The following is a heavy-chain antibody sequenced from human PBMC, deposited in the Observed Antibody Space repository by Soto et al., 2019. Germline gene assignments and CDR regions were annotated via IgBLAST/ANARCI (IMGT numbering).Heavy chain of an antibody. V-gene: IGHV3-74*03. J-gene: IGHJ6*02. CDR3: SSYDFLSGHHLPYA. D-gene: IGHD3-3*01. Sequence: GGSLRLSCEASGLTFRRYWMHWVRQVPGKGLVWVSSINSDGTSSTYADSVKGRFTISRDNAKNTVYLQMNSLRAEDTAIYYCSSYDFLSGHHLPYAWRQRTMVTVSS. CDR2: INSDGTSS. CDR1: GLTFRRYW.